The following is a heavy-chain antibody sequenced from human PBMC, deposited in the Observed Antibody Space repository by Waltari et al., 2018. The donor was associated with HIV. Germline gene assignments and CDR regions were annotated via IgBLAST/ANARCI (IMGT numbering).Heavy chain of an antibody. V-gene: IGHV4-34*01. Sequence: QVHLEQWGTGLLRPSETLSLTCAVYGGSFSGYYWSWIRQSPGRGLEWIGEVNHVGRTDYSPSLKGRVTVSVDTSKNQFSLTMRSVTAADTAVYYCARDSAPCLAVDDDDGEFFYYGLDVWGQGTTVTVSS. CDR2: VNHVGRT. CDR3: ARDSAPCLAVDDDDGEFFYYGLDV. D-gene: IGHD6-19*01. J-gene: IGHJ6*01. CDR1: GGSFSGYY.